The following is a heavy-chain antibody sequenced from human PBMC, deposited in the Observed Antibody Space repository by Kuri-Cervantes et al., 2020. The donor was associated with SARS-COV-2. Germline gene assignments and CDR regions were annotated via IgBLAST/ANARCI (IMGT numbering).Heavy chain of an antibody. CDR2: INPNSGGT. D-gene: IGHD1-26*01. CDR3: ARDPDRDREDYYYGMDV. Sequence: ASVKVSCKASGGTFSSYAISWVRQAPGQGLEWMGWINPNSGGTNYAQKFQGWVTMTRDTSISTAYMELSRLRSDDTAVYYCARDPDRDREDYYYGMDVWGQGTTVTVSS. V-gene: IGHV1-2*04. J-gene: IGHJ6*02. CDR1: GGTFSSYA.